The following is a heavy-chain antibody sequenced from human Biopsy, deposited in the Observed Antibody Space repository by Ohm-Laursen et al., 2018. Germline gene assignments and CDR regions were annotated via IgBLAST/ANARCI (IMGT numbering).Heavy chain of an antibody. CDR2: IHNSGST. J-gene: IGHJ4*02. V-gene: IGHV4-59*07. D-gene: IGHD3-22*01. CDR3: ARALGGYDLSAYYIDS. CDR1: GDSLSSYF. Sequence: SDTLSLTWTVSGDSLSSYFWSWIRQPPGKGLEWIGFIHNSGSTDHNPSLKSRVTVSMDVSNNDFSLKLTSVTAADTAVYYCARALGGYDLSAYYIDSWGQGTLVTVSS.